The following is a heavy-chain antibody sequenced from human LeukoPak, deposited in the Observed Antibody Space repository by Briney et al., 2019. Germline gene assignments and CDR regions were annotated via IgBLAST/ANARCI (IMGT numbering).Heavy chain of an antibody. Sequence: ASVKVSCKASGGTFSSYAISWVRQAPGQGLEWMGWINPNSGGTNYAQKFQGRVTMTRDTSISTAYMELSRLRSDDTAVYYCASRSGSYIITPPDYWGQGTLVTVSS. D-gene: IGHD3-10*01. CDR1: GGTFSSYA. V-gene: IGHV1-2*02. CDR3: ASRSGSYIITPPDY. CDR2: INPNSGGT. J-gene: IGHJ4*02.